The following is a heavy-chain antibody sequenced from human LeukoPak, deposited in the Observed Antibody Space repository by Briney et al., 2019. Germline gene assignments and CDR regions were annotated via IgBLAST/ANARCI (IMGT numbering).Heavy chain of an antibody. D-gene: IGHD4-17*01. CDR3: ARGLSDYGLPAI. V-gene: IGHV1-8*03. J-gene: IGHJ3*02. CDR1: GYTFTSYD. Sequence: ASVKVSCKASGYTFTSYDINWVRQATGQGLEWMGWMNPNSGNTGYAHKFQGRVTITRNTSISTAYMDLSSLRSEDTAVYYCARGLSDYGLPAIWGQGTMVTVSS. CDR2: MNPNSGNT.